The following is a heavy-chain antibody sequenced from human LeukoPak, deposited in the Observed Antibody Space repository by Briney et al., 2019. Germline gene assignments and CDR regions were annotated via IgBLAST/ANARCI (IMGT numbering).Heavy chain of an antibody. CDR3: ARGLNYGGTRDYFDY. V-gene: IGHV3-53*01. CDR2: IYSGGST. CDR1: GFTVSSNY. D-gene: IGHD4-23*01. J-gene: IGHJ4*02. Sequence: PGGSLRLPGAASGFTVSSNYMSWVRQAPGKGLEWASVIYSGGSTYYADSVKGRFTISRDNSKNTLYLQMNSLRAEDTAVYYCARGLNYGGTRDYFDYWGQGTLVTVSS.